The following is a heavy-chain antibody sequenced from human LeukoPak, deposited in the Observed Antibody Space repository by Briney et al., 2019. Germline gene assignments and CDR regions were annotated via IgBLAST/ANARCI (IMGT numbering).Heavy chain of an antibody. CDR1: GYSVSRGFY. CDR3: ARANYYDTSGYSRGAFDI. D-gene: IGHD3-22*01. V-gene: IGHV4-38-2*02. CDR2: IYHSGST. Sequence: MSSETLSLTCSVSGYSVSRGFYWGWIRQPPGKGLAWIGTIYHSGSTYYNPSLKSRVTISLDTSKNQFSLRLSSVTAADTAVFYCARANYYDTSGYSRGAFDIWGQGTMVTVSS. J-gene: IGHJ3*02.